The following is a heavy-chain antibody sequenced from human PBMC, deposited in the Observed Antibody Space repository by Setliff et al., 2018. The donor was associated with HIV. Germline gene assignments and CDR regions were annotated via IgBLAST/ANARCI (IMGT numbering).Heavy chain of an antibody. CDR1: GGSFNGYY. Sequence: SETLSLTCAVYGGSFNGYYWSWIRQPPGKGLEWIGYIYNTGSTYHSPSLESRVTISKDTSKNQLSLKLTSVTAADTAVYFCAGDYAGSGRPFDYWGQGTLVTVSS. CDR2: IYNTGST. J-gene: IGHJ4*02. V-gene: IGHV4-34*01. D-gene: IGHD4-17*01. CDR3: AGDYAGSGRPFDY.